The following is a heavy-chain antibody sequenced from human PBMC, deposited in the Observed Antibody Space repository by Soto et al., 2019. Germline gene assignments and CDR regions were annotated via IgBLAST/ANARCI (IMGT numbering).Heavy chain of an antibody. CDR3: ASGTSYDAPTGFYTNYYMDL. CDR1: GDSHY. CDR2: VCYSGSNCSRGTT. D-gene: IGHD3-3*01. J-gene: IGHJ6*03. V-gene: IGHV4-39*01. Sequence: QAQLRESGPGLVKPSETLSLTCTFSGDSHYWVWIRQPPGKGLEWIGSVCYSGSNCSRGTTYYNPSLKSRVTVSVQTSENQLSLNLNFVTAADTAVYYCASGTSYDAPTGFYTNYYMDLWGRGTTVTVSS.